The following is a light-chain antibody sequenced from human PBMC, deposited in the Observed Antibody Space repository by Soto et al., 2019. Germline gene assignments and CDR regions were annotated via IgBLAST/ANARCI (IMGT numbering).Light chain of an antibody. J-gene: IGKJ4*01. Sequence: EIVLTQSPGTLSLSPGERATLSCRASQSIMYTYLAWYQQKAGQAPRLLIYGASTRATGIPDRFSGSGSGTDFTLTISRMEPEDFAVYYCQQYGSSPPLTFGGGTKVDIK. CDR1: QSIMYTY. CDR2: GAS. V-gene: IGKV3-20*01. CDR3: QQYGSSPPLT.